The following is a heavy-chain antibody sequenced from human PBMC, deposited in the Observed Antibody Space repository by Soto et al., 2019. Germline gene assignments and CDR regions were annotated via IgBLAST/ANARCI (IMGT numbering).Heavy chain of an antibody. V-gene: IGHV1-18*04. CDR3: ASSDIVIVPAAIKAATTSGGIYNYYYYGMDV. CDR2: ISAYNGNT. CDR1: GYTFTSYG. D-gene: IGHD2-2*02. Sequence: ASVKVSCKASGYTFTSYGISWVRQAPGQGLEWMGWISAYNGNTNYAQKLQGRVTMTTDTSTSTAYMELRSLRSDDTAVYYCASSDIVIVPAAIKAATTSGGIYNYYYYGMDVWGQGTTVTVSS. J-gene: IGHJ6*02.